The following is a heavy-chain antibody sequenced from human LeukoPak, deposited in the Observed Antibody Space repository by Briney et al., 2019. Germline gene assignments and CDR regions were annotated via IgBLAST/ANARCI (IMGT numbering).Heavy chain of an antibody. V-gene: IGHV1-69*02. Sequence: SVKVSCKASGGTFSSYTISWVRQAPGQGLEWMGRIIPILGIANYAQKFQGRVTITADKSTSTAYMELSSLRSEDTAVYYCARQYCGGDCYSRAYYFDYRGQGTLVTVSS. CDR2: IIPILGIA. CDR3: ARQYCGGDCYSRAYYFDY. D-gene: IGHD2-21*01. J-gene: IGHJ4*02. CDR1: GGTFSSYT.